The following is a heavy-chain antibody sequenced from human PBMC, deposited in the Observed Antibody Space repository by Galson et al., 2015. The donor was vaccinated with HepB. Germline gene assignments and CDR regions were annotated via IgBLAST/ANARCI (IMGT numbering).Heavy chain of an antibody. D-gene: IGHD1-1*01. CDR1: GFTFSSYS. CDR2: ISSSSSYI. J-gene: IGHJ4*02. V-gene: IGHV3-21*01. CDR3: AELEPPGY. Sequence: SLRLSCAASGFTFSSYSMNWVRQAPGKGLEWVSSISSSSSYIYYADLVKGRFTISRDNAKNSLYLQMNSLRAEDTAVYYCAELEPPGYWGQGTLVTVSS.